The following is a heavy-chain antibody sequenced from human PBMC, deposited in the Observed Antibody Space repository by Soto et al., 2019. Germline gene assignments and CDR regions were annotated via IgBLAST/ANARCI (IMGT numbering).Heavy chain of an antibody. CDR3: ARHNGPLYVGYYYDMDV. CDR2: IYYSGYT. J-gene: IGHJ6*02. V-gene: IGHV4-39*01. D-gene: IGHD3-16*01. Sequence: ETLSLTCTVSGGSISSGDYYWGWIRQPPGKGLKWIGSIYYSGYTYYNPSLKSRVTISVDTSKNQFSLKLSSVTAADTAVYYCARHNGPLYVGYYYDMDVWGQGTTVTVSS. CDR1: GGSISSGDYY.